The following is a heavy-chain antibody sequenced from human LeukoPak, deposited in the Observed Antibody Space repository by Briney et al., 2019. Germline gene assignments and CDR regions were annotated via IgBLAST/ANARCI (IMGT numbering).Heavy chain of an antibody. V-gene: IGHV4-61*01. CDR1: GGSVCSGSYY. J-gene: IGHJ5*02. CDR2: IYYSGSS. CDR3: AGARHPNCFDP. Sequence: PSETLSLTCTVSGGSVCSGSYYWSWIRQPPGKGLEWIGYIYYSGSSNYNPYLKSRVTISVDTSKNQFSLKLSSVTAADTAVYYCAGARHPNCFDPWGQGTLVTVSS.